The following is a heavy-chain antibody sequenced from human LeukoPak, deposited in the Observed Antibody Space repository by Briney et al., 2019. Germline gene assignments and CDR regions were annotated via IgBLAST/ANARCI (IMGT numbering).Heavy chain of an antibody. CDR3: ARDFYGSGIPAEYYFDY. J-gene: IGHJ4*02. CDR1: GYTFTSYG. CDR2: ISAYNGNT. Sequence: GASVKVSCKASGYTFTSYGISWVRQAPGQGLEWMGWISAYNGNTNYAQKLQGRLTMTTDTSTSTAYMELSSLRSEDTAVYYCARDFYGSGIPAEYYFDYWGQGTLVTVSS. V-gene: IGHV1-18*01. D-gene: IGHD3-10*01.